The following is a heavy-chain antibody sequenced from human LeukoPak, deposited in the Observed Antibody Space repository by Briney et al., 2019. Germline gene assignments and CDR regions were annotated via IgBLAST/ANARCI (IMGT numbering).Heavy chain of an antibody. J-gene: IGHJ5*02. CDR2: IIPILGIA. D-gene: IGHD3-10*01. CDR1: GGTFNSYA. Sequence: SVKVSCKASGGTFNSYAISWVRQAPGQGLEWMGRIIPILGIANYAQKFQGRVTITADKSTSTAYMELSSLRSEDTAVYYCARLWYYGSGSYFPSYNWFDPWGQGTLVTVSS. CDR3: ARLWYYGSGSYFPSYNWFDP. V-gene: IGHV1-69*04.